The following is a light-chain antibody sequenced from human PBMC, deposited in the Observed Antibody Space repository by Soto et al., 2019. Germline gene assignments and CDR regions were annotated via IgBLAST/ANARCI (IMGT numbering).Light chain of an antibody. Sequence: QSALTQPASVSGSPGQSITISCTGTSSDVGGYNYVSWYQQHPGTAPKLMIYDISNRPSGVSNRFSGSTSGNTASLTISGRQAEDEADYYCSSYTSSSTLVFGGGTKVTVL. CDR2: DIS. J-gene: IGLJ2*01. CDR1: SSDVGGYNY. V-gene: IGLV2-14*01. CDR3: SSYTSSSTLV.